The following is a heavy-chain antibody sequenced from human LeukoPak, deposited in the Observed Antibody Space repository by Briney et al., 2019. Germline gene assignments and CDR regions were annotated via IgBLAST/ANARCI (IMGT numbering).Heavy chain of an antibody. Sequence: SETLSLTCTVSGGSISSSSYHWGWIRQPPGKGLEWIGSIYYSGSTYYNPSLKSRVTISVDTSKNQFSLKLSSVTAADTAVYYCARDLWSDNWFDPWGQGTLVTVSS. CDR1: GGSISSSSYH. CDR3: ARDLWSDNWFDP. V-gene: IGHV4-39*07. CDR2: IYYSGST. D-gene: IGHD2-8*02. J-gene: IGHJ5*02.